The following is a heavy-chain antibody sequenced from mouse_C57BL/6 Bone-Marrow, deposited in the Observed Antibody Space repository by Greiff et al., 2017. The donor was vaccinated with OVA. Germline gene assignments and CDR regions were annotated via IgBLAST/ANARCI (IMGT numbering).Heavy chain of an antibody. CDR3: TGGYYSSRGYFDV. V-gene: IGHV6-3*01. J-gene: IGHJ1*03. CDR2: IRLKSDNYAT. CDR1: GFTFSNYW. D-gene: IGHD1-1*01. Sequence: EVMLVESGGGLVQPGGSMKLSCVASGFTFSNYWMNWVRQSPEKGLEWVAQIRLKSDNYATHYAVSVKGRFTISRDDSKSSVYLQMSNIRAEDTGIYYCTGGYYSSRGYFDVWGTGTTVTVSS.